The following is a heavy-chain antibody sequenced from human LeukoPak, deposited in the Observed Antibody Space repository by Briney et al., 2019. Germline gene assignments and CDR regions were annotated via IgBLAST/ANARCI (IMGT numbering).Heavy chain of an antibody. D-gene: IGHD3-22*01. V-gene: IGHV1-24*01. Sequence: ASVKVSCKVSGYTLTELSMHWVRQAPGKGLEWMGGFDPEDGETIYAQKFQGRVTMTEDTSTDTAYMELSSLRSEDTAVYYCAIFYDSSAGFDYWGQGTLVTVSS. CDR1: GYTLTELS. J-gene: IGHJ4*02. CDR2: FDPEDGET. CDR3: AIFYDSSAGFDY.